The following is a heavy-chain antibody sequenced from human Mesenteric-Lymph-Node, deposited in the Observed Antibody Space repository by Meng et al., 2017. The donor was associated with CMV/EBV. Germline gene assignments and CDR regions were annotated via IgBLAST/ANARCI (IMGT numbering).Heavy chain of an antibody. CDR1: GFTFSDAW. J-gene: IGHJ4*02. D-gene: IGHD4-17*01. CDR3: ARAVEGYGDLYFDF. Sequence: GGSLRLSCAASGFTFSDAWMSWVRQAPGKGLVRVSRINSDGSTTGYADSVKGRFTISRDNAKNTLFLQMNSLRAEDTAVYYCARAVEGYGDLYFDFWGQGTLVTVSS. CDR2: INSDGSTT. V-gene: IGHV3-74*01.